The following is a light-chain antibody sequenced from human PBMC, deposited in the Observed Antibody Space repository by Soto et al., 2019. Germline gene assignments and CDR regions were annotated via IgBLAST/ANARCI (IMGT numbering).Light chain of an antibody. J-gene: IGKJ1*01. CDR2: CAS. CDR1: QSVASSY. V-gene: IGKV3-20*01. CDR3: QRFGSSRWT. Sequence: EIVWTQSPGTLSLSPGERATLSCRASQSVASSYLAWYHQRPGQAPRLLIYCASSRATGIPDRFSGSGSGTDFPLTSSRLEPEDFAVYYCQRFGSSRWTFGQGPKVEIK.